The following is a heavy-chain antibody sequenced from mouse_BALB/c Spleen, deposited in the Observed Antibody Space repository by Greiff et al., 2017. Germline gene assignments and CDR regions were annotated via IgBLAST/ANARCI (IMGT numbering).Heavy chain of an antibody. Sequence: DVHLVESGGGLVKPGGSLKLSCAASGFTFSSYTMSWVRQTPEKRLEWVATISSGGSYTYYPDSVKGRFTISRDNAKNTLYLQMSSLKSEDTAMYYCTREGEFITTPYFDVWGAGTTVTVSS. CDR2: ISSGGSYT. V-gene: IGHV5-6-4*01. CDR1: GFTFSSYT. J-gene: IGHJ1*01. CDR3: TREGEFITTPYFDV. D-gene: IGHD1-1*01.